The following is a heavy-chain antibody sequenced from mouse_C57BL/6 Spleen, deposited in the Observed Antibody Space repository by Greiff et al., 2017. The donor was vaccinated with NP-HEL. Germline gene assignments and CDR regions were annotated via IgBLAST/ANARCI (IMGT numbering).Heavy chain of an antibody. J-gene: IGHJ3*01. CDR3: ARGRDSSGSWFAY. Sequence: VKLMESGPELVKPGASVKISCKASGYAFSSSWMNWVKQRPGKGLEWIGRIYPGDGDTNYNGKFKGQATLTADKSSSTAYMQLSSLTSEDSAVYFCARGRDSSGSWFAYWGQGTLVTVSA. CDR2: IYPGDGDT. V-gene: IGHV1-82*01. CDR1: GYAFSSSW. D-gene: IGHD3-2*02.